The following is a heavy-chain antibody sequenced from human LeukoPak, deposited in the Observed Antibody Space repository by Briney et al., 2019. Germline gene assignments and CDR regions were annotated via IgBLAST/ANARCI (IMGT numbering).Heavy chain of an antibody. J-gene: IGHJ5*02. V-gene: IGHV4-59*01. CDR1: GGSISSYY. CDR2: IYYSGST. CDR3: ARERTMVRGMSWFDP. D-gene: IGHD3-10*01. Sequence: SETLSLTCTVSGGSISSYYWSWIRQSPGMGLEWIGYIYYSGSTNYNPSLKSRVTISVDTSKNQFSLKVTSVTAADTAVYYCARERTMVRGMSWFDPWGQGTLVTVSS.